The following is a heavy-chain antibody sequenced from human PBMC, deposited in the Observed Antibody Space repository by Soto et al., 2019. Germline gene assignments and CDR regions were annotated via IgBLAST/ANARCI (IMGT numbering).Heavy chain of an antibody. J-gene: IGHJ5*02. CDR2: IWYDGSNK. V-gene: IGHV3-33*01. D-gene: IGHD4-4*01. Sequence: GGSLRLSCAASGFTFSSYGMHWVRQAPGKGLEWVTVIWYDGSNKYYADSVKGRFTISRDNSKNTLYLQMNSLRAEDTAVYYCARDGVPYSNYDLDHWFDPWGQGTLVTVSS. CDR3: ARDGVPYSNYDLDHWFDP. CDR1: GFTFSSYG.